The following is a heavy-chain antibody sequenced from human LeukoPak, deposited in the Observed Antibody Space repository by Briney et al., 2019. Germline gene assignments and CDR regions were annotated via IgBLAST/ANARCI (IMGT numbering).Heavy chain of an antibody. D-gene: IGHD6-13*01. J-gene: IGHJ4*02. V-gene: IGHV4-59*08. CDR3: ASWYYYFDY. CDR1: GGSISSYY. CDR2: IYYSGST. Sequence: ASETLSLTCTVSGGSISSYYWSWIRQPPGKGLEWIGYIYYSGSTNYNPSLKSRVTISVDTSKNQFSPKLSSVTAADTAVYYCASWYYYFDYWGQGTLVTVSS.